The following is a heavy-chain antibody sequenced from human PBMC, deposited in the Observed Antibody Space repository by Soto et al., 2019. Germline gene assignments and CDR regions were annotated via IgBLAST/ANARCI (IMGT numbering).Heavy chain of an antibody. V-gene: IGHV6-1*01. Sequence: SQTLSLTCAISVYSVSSNSAAWNWISQSPSRGLEWLGRTYYRSKWYNDYAVSVKSRITINPDTSKNQFSLQLNSVTPEDTAVYYRARDLERGRYGDAFDSLGQGTMIIVS. D-gene: IGHD1-26*01. CDR3: ARDLERGRYGDAFDS. J-gene: IGHJ3*02. CDR2: TYYRSKWYN. CDR1: VYSVSSNSAA.